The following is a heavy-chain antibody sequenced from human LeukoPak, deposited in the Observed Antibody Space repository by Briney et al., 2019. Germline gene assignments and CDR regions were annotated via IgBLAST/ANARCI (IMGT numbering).Heavy chain of an antibody. Sequence: SETLSLTRSVSGGSINSYYWRWLRQPARRGLAWIGRIYTSGSTNCNPSLQSRATMSVDTSKNQFSLELSSVAAADTAVYYCARELVGQYCSGGSCYNFDYYYYMDVWGKGTTVTVSS. D-gene: IGHD2-15*01. CDR2: IYTSGST. CDR1: GGSINSYY. V-gene: IGHV4-4*07. J-gene: IGHJ6*03. CDR3: ARELVGQYCSGGSCYNFDYYYYMDV.